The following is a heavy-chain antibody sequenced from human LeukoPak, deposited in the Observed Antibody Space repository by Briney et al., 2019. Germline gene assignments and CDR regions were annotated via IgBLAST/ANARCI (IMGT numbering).Heavy chain of an antibody. Sequence: SGTLSLTCTVSGGSISSYYWSWIRQPPGKGLEWIGYIYYSGSTNYNPSLKSRVTISVDTSKNQFSLKLSSVTAADTAVYYCARVDYDSSGYYAWYFDLWGRGTLVTVSS. CDR3: ARVDYDSSGYYAWYFDL. J-gene: IGHJ2*01. V-gene: IGHV4-59*01. CDR2: IYYSGST. D-gene: IGHD3-22*01. CDR1: GGSISSYY.